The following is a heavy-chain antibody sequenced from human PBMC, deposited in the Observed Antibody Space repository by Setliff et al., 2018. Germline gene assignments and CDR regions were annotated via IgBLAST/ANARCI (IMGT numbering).Heavy chain of an antibody. CDR1: GFTFSDYY. Sequence: PGGSLRLSCAASGFTFSDYYMSWIRQAPGKGLEWISYITSSGSTIYYADSVKGRFTISRDNAKNTLYLQMNSLGAEDTAVYYCVRGEMFSTSPRADWGQGTQVTVSS. V-gene: IGHV3-11*04. CDR2: ITSSGSTI. J-gene: IGHJ4*02. D-gene: IGHD2-2*01. CDR3: VRGEMFSTSPRAD.